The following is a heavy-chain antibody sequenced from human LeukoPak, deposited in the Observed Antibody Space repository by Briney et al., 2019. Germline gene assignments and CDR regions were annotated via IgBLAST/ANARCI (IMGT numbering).Heavy chain of an antibody. D-gene: IGHD1-26*01. CDR1: GGSFSSGDYY. J-gene: IGHJ4*02. Sequence: SQTLSLTCTVSGGSFSSGDYYWTWIRQLPGKGLEWIGYIYHSGSTYYNPSLRSRVTMSVDTSQNQFSLKLTSVTAADTAVYYCARKGGSYYYFHYWGQGTLVTVSS. CDR3: ARKGGSYYYFHY. V-gene: IGHV4-31*03. CDR2: IYHSGST.